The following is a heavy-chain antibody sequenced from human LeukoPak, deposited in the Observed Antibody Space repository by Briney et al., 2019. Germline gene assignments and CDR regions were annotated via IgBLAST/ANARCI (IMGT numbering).Heavy chain of an antibody. CDR1: GGSVSSTNW. Sequence: SETLSLTCGVSGGSVSSTNWWTWIRQPPGKGLEWIGEVHRDGRTNFNPSLKSRLTMSVDLSENHVSLKLTSVTAADTAVYYCAREGGFYRPLDYSGQGTLVTVSP. J-gene: IGHJ4*02. CDR3: AREGGFYRPLDY. V-gene: IGHV4-4*02. D-gene: IGHD6-25*01. CDR2: VHRDGRT.